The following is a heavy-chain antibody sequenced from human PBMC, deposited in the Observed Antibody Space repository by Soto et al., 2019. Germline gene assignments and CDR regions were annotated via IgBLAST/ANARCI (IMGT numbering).Heavy chain of an antibody. V-gene: IGHV3-23*01. J-gene: IGHJ6*02. CDR1: GFTFSSYA. CDR3: AKEGYCSGGSCFYYYYGMDV. Sequence: GGSLRLSCAASGFTFSSYAMSWVRQAPGKGLEWVSAISGSGGSTYHADSVKGRFTISRDNSKNTLYLQMNSLRAEDTAVYYCAKEGYCSGGSCFYYYYGMDVWGQGTTVTVSS. D-gene: IGHD2-15*01. CDR2: ISGSGGST.